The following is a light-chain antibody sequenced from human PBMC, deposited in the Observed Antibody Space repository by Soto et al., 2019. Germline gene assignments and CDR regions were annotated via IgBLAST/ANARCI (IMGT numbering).Light chain of an antibody. CDR3: QQYGNSLA. CDR1: QSVSSSY. Sequence: ENVLTQSPGTLSLSPGERATLSCRASQSVSSSYLAWYQQKPGQAPRLLIYGASTRATGTPDRFSGSGSGTDFTLTISRLEPEDFGVYYCQQYGNSLAFGQGTKLEIK. V-gene: IGKV3-20*01. CDR2: GAS. J-gene: IGKJ2*01.